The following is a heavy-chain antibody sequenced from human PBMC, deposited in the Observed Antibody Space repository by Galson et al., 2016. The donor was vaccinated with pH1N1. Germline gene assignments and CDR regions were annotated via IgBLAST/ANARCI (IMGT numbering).Heavy chain of an antibody. CDR2: INHSGST. J-gene: IGHJ4*02. CDR3: ASGASYVSGSYRRVQDY. V-gene: IGHV4-34*01. CDR1: GFSLTTTGVC. D-gene: IGHD1-26*01. Sequence: LVKPTQTLTLTCTFSGFSLTTTGVCVSWIRQPPGKGLEWIGEINHSGSTNYNPSLKSRVTISVDTSKNQFSLKLSSVTAADTAVYYCASGASYVSGSYRRVQDYWGQGTRVTVSS.